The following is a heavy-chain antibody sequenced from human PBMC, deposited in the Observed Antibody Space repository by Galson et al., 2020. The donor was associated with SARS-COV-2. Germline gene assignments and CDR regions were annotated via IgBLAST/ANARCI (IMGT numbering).Heavy chain of an antibody. Sequence: SETLSLTCTVSGGSISSGDYYWSWIRQPPGKGLEWIVYIYYSGSTYYNPSLKSRVTISVDTSKNQFSLKLSSVTAADTAVYYCASQYSSSWYAEYFQHWGQGTLVTVSS. V-gene: IGHV4-30-4*01. CDR3: ASQYSSSWYAEYFQH. J-gene: IGHJ1*01. D-gene: IGHD6-13*01. CDR1: GGSISSGDYY. CDR2: IYYSGST.